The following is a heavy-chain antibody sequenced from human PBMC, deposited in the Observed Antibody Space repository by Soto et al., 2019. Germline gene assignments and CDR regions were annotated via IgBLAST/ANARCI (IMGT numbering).Heavy chain of an antibody. V-gene: IGHV2-5*02. CDR1: GFSFTTDGMG. CDR2: IYWDDDK. CDR3: APLYWAASGTRYYFDY. D-gene: IGHD6-13*01. Sequence: QITLKESGPTLVKPTQTLTLTCTFSGFSFTTDGMGVGWIRQPPGKALEWLALIYWDDDKRYSPSLKSRLTITQDSSRNQVVLTLTNMDPADTATYYCAPLYWAASGTRYYFDYWGQGTLVTVSS. J-gene: IGHJ4*02.